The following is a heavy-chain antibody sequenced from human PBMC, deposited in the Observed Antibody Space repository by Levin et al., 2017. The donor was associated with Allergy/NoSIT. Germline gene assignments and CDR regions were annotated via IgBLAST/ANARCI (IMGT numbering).Heavy chain of an antibody. D-gene: IGHD6-13*01. CDR2: INWNGGST. CDR3: ARSPLGYSSKWDYFDY. V-gene: IGHV3-20*04. CDR1: GFTFDDYG. J-gene: IGHJ4*02. Sequence: GGSLRLSCAASGFTFDDYGMSWVRQAPGKGLEWVSGINWNGGSTGYADSVKGRFTISRDNAKNSLYLQMNSLRAEDTALYYCARSPLGYSSKWDYFDYWGQGTLVTVSS.